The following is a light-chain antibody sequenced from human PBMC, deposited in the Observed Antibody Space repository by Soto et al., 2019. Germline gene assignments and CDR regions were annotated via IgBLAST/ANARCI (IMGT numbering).Light chain of an antibody. Sequence: QSALTQPPSASGSPGQSVTISCTGTSSDVGGYNYVSWYQQHPGKAPKFMIYEVSKRPAGVPDRFAGSKSGNTASLTVAGLQADDEAYYYGCSYAGSNNPVIFGGGTQLTVL. J-gene: IGLJ2*01. V-gene: IGLV2-8*01. CDR1: SSDVGGYNY. CDR2: EVS. CDR3: CSYAGSNNPVI.